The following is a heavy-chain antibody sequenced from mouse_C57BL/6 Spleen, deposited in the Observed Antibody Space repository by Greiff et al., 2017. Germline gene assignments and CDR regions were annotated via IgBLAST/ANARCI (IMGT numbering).Heavy chain of an antibody. CDR1: GFNIQNTY. J-gene: IGHJ3*01. D-gene: IGHD2-4*01. CDR3: ARGYDYDRGGFAY. CDR2: IDPANGNT. V-gene: IGHV14-3*01. Sequence: EVQLVESVAELVRPGASVKLSCTASGFNIQNTYMHWVKQRPDQGLEWIGRIDPANGNTKYAPKFQGKATITADTSSNTAYLQLSSLTSEDTAIYYGARGYDYDRGGFAYWGQGTLVTVSA.